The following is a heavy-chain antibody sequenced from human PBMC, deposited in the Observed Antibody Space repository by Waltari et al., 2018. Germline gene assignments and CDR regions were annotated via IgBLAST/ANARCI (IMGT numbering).Heavy chain of an antibody. Sequence: QVQLQQWGAGLLKPSETLSLTCAVYGGSFSGYYWRWIRQPPGKGLEWVGEINHSGSTNYNPALKSRVTISVDTSKNQFSLKLSSVTAADTAVYYCARGPYDSSGYYAGYYWGQGTLVTVSS. D-gene: IGHD3-22*01. V-gene: IGHV4-34*01. CDR2: INHSGST. J-gene: IGHJ4*02. CDR1: GGSFSGYY. CDR3: ARGPYDSSGYYAGYY.